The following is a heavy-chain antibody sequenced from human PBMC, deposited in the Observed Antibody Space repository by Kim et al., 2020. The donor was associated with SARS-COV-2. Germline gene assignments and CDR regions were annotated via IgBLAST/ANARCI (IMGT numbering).Heavy chain of an antibody. J-gene: IGHJ4*02. CDR3: AKDQVVTAIQGRYGY. D-gene: IGHD2-21*02. CDR1: GFSFSSYA. V-gene: IGHV3-23*01. Sequence: GGSLRLSCAASGFSFSSYAMSWVRQAPGKGLEWVSGISGSGGSTYYADSVKGRFTISRDNSKNTLYLQMDSLRAEDTAVYYCAKDQVVTAIQGRYGYWGQGALVTVSS. CDR2: ISGSGGST.